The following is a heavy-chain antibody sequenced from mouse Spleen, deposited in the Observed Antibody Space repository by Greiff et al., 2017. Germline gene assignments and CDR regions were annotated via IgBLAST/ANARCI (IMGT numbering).Heavy chain of an antibody. CDR1: GFTFSDYG. CDR2: ISNLAYSI. V-gene: IGHV5-15*02. CDR3: ARDRDSYFDY. J-gene: IGHJ2*01. Sequence: EVNLVESGGGLVQPGGSRKLSCAASGFTFSDYGMAWVRQAPGKGPEWVAFISNLAYSIYYADTVTGRFTISRENAKNTLYLEMSSLRSEDTAMYYCARDRDSYFDYWGQGTTLTVSS.